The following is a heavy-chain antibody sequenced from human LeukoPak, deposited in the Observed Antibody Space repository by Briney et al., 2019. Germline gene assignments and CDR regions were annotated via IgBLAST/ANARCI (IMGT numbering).Heavy chain of an antibody. V-gene: IGHV4-31*03. J-gene: IGHJ4*02. CDR3: ARVQYYYGSGSPNYFDY. Sequence: PSETLSLTCTVSGGSISSGGYYWSWFRQHPGKGLEWIGYIYYSGSAYYNPSLKSRVTISVDTSKNQFSLKLSSVTAADTAVYYCARVQYYYGSGSPNYFDYWGQGTLVTVSS. D-gene: IGHD3-10*01. CDR1: GGSISSGGYY. CDR2: IYYSGSA.